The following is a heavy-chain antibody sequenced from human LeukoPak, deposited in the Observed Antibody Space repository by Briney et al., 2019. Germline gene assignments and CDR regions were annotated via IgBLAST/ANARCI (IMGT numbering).Heavy chain of an antibody. CDR1: GFTLKNAW. D-gene: IGHD6-19*01. V-gene: IGHV3-15*01. CDR2: LRSKTDGGTT. Sequence: GGSLRLSCVASGFTLKNAWMSWVRQAPGKGLEWVGRLRSKTDGGTTDYAAPVKGRFTISRDDSKNTLYLQMNSLKTEDTAVYYCTTGTEQQWLSLDYWGQGTLVTV. J-gene: IGHJ4*02. CDR3: TTGTEQQWLSLDY.